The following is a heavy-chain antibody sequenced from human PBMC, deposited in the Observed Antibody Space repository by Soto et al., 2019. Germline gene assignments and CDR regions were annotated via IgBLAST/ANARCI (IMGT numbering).Heavy chain of an antibody. D-gene: IGHD2-15*01. CDR3: VRAGFSCSGGSCRNIFDY. CDR1: GGSISSYY. Sequence: SETLSLTCTVSGGSISSYYWSWIRQPPGKGLEWIGYIYYSGSTNYNPSLKSRVTISVDTSKNQFSLKLSSVTAADTAVYYCVRAGFSCSGGSCRNIFDYWGQGTLVTVSS. J-gene: IGHJ4*02. V-gene: IGHV4-59*12. CDR2: IYYSGST.